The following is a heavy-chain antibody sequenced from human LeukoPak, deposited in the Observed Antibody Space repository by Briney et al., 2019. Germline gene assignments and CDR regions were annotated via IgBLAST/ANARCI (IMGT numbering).Heavy chain of an antibody. CDR1: GGSISSGGYY. V-gene: IGHV4-31*03. CDR2: IYYSGST. D-gene: IGHD6-13*01. CDR3: ARTPGIAAAGDGY. J-gene: IGHJ4*02. Sequence: SQTLSLTCTVSGGSISSGGYYWSWTRQHPGKGLEWIGYIYYSGSTYYNPSLKSRVTISVDTSKNQFSLKLSSVTAADTAVYYCARTPGIAAAGDGYWGQGTLVTVSS.